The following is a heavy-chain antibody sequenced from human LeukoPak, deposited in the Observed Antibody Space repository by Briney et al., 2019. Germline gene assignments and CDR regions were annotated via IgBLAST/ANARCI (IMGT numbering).Heavy chain of an antibody. D-gene: IGHD3-22*01. J-gene: IGHJ3*02. V-gene: IGHV1-2*02. Sequence: ASVKVSCKASGYTFTSYAFRWVRQAPGQGLEWMGWINPNSGGTNYAQKFQGRVTMTRDTSISTAYMELSRLRSDDTAVYYCARDQSPMIVVRNAFDIWGQGTMVTVSS. CDR1: GYTFTSYA. CDR3: ARDQSPMIVVRNAFDI. CDR2: INPNSGGT.